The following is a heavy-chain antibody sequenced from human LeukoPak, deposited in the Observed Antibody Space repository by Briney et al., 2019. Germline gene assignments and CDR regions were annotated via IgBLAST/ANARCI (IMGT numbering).Heavy chain of an antibody. J-gene: IGHJ4*02. CDR3: ARDYRYGYPSSWYHLVQIDL. D-gene: IGHD6-13*01. CDR2: INWNGGST. CDR1: GFTFDGYG. Sequence: GGSLRLSCAASGFTFDGYGMSWVRQAPGKGLEWVSGINWNGGSTGYADSVKGRFTISRDNAKNSLYLQMNSLRAEDTAVYYCARDYRYGYPSSWYHLVQIDLWGQGILVTVSS. V-gene: IGHV3-20*04.